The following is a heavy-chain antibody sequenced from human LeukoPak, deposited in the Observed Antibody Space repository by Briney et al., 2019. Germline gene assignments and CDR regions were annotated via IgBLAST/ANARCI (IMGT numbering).Heavy chain of an antibody. V-gene: IGHV3-7*01. D-gene: IGHD3-3*01. CDR1: GFTFTIYW. Sequence: GGSLRLSCAASGFTFTIYWMSWVRQAPGKGLELVANIKQDRSEKYYVDSVKGRFIISRDNAKNSLYLQMNSLRAEDTAVYYCARLREIPVFGVVTKSTSYFDYWGQGTLVTVSS. J-gene: IGHJ4*02. CDR3: ARLREIPVFGVVTKSTSYFDY. CDR2: IKQDRSEK.